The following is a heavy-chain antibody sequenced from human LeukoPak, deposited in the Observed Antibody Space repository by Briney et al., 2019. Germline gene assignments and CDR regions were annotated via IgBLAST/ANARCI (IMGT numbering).Heavy chain of an antibody. Sequence: SETLSLTCAVYGGSFSGYYWSWIRQPPGKGLEWIGEINHSGSTNYNPSLKSRVTISVDTSKNRFSLKLSSVTAADTAVYYCASRYYYGSGKGYAHDRTKDYYYYGMDVWGKGTTVTVSS. CDR1: GGSFSGYY. CDR3: ASRYYYGSGKGYAHDRTKDYYYYGMDV. CDR2: INHSGST. J-gene: IGHJ6*04. V-gene: IGHV4-34*01. D-gene: IGHD3-10*01.